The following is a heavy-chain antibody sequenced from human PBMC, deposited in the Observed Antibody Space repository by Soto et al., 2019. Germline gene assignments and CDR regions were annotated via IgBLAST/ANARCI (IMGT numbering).Heavy chain of an antibody. J-gene: IGHJ4*02. Sequence: SETLSLTCTVSGGSINSYYWSWIRQPPGKGLEWIGYIYYSGSTNYNPSLKSRVTISVDTSKNQFSLKLSSVTAADTAVYYCARNTYYYDSSGYLDYWGQGTLVTVSS. CDR2: IYYSGST. CDR1: GGSINSYY. CDR3: ARNTYYYDSSGYLDY. V-gene: IGHV4-59*01. D-gene: IGHD3-22*01.